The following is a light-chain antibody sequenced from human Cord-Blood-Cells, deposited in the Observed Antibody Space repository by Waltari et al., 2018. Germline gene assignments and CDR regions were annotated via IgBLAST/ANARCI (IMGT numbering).Light chain of an antibody. V-gene: IGLV2-14*01. Sequence: QSALTQPASVSGSPGQSITISCTGTSSDVGGYNYVSWYQQHPGKAPKLMIYDVSKRPSGVYNRFSGSKSGNTASLTISGLQAEDEADYYCSSYTSSSTVVFGGGTQLTVL. J-gene: IGLJ2*01. CDR3: SSYTSSSTVV. CDR2: DVS. CDR1: SSDVGGYNY.